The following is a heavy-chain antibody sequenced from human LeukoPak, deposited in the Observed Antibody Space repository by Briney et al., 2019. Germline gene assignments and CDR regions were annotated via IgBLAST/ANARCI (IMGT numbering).Heavy chain of an antibody. V-gene: IGHV1-69*05. CDR1: GYTFTSYG. J-gene: IGHJ4*02. Sequence: ASVKVSCKASGYTFTSYGISWVRQAPGQGLEWMGGIIPIFGTANYAQKFQGRVTITTDESTSTAYMELSSLRSEDTAVYYCARSIAVAGFYFDYWGQGTLVTVSS. CDR3: ARSIAVAGFYFDY. CDR2: IIPIFGTA. D-gene: IGHD6-19*01.